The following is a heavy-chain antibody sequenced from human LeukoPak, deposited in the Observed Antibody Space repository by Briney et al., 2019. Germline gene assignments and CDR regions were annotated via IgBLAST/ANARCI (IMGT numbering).Heavy chain of an antibody. D-gene: IGHD2/OR15-2a*01. CDR1: GFTFSSYG. J-gene: IGHJ5*02. CDR2: IKEDGSQK. Sequence: PGRSLRLSCAASGFTFSSYGMTWVRQAPGKGLEWVGNIKEDGSQKNYVDSVKGRFTISRDNAKNSLYLQMNSLRAEDTAVYYCAVYSTSKDWLDPWGQGTLVTVSS. CDR3: AVYSTSKDWLDP. V-gene: IGHV3-7*01.